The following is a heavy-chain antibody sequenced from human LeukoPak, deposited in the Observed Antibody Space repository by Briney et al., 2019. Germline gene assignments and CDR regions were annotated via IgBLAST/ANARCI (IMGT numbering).Heavy chain of an antibody. D-gene: IGHD6-19*01. V-gene: IGHV4-59*01. CDR1: GGSISSYY. CDR2: IYYSGST. Sequence: SETLSLTCTVSGGSISSYYWSWIRQPPGKGLEWIGYIYYSGSTNYNPSLKSRVTISVDTSKNQFSLKLSSVTAADTAVYYCARDDLVAGTLNYFDYWGQGTLVTVSS. CDR3: ARDDLVAGTLNYFDY. J-gene: IGHJ4*02.